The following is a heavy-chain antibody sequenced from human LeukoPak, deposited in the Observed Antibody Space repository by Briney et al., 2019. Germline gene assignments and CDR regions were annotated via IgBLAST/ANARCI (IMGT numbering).Heavy chain of an antibody. D-gene: IGHD3-10*01. V-gene: IGHV5-51*01. CDR1: GYSFTSYW. CDR2: IYPGDSDT. CDR3: ARQEGSGSYYTPFDY. J-gene: IGHJ4*02. Sequence: GESLKISCKGSGYSFTSYWIGWVRQMPGKGLAWMGIIYPGDSDTRYSPSFQGQVTISADKSISTAYLQWSSLKASDTAMYYCARQEGSGSYYTPFDYWGQGTLVTVSS.